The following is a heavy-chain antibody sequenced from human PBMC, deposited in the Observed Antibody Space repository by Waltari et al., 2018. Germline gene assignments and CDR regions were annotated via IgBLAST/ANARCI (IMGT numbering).Heavy chain of an antibody. CDR3: VKGHSSGWYYFQH. V-gene: IGHV3-9*01. J-gene: IGHJ1*01. Sequence: EVQLVESGGGLVQPGRSLRLSCAASGFPFDDFAMHWVRQVPGKGVGWVSSSSWNSGGIGYADSVKGRFTISRDNAKNSLYLQMDSLRADDTALYYCVKGHSSGWYYFQHWGQGTLVTVSS. CDR2: SSWNSGGI. CDR1: GFPFDDFA. D-gene: IGHD6-19*01.